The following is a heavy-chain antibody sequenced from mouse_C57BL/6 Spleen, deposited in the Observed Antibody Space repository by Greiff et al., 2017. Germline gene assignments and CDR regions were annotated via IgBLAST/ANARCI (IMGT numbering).Heavy chain of an antibody. J-gene: IGHJ4*01. CDR1: GFTFSSYG. V-gene: IGHV5-6*01. CDR3: ARQGDDYYYYAMDY. Sequence: EVHLVESGGDLVKPGGSLKLSCAASGFTFSSYGMSWVRQTPDKRLEWVATISSGGSYTYYPDSVKGRFTISRDNAKNTLYLQMSSLKSEDTAMYYCARQGDDYYYYAMDYWGQGTSVTVSS. CDR2: ISSGGSYT. D-gene: IGHD2-4*01.